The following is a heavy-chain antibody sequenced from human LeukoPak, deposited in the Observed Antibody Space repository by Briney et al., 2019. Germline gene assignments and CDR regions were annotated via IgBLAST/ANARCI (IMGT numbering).Heavy chain of an antibody. V-gene: IGHV4-59*08. CDR3: VRHFPETRRDEQPFDY. CDR2: IYDSGST. Sequence: SETLSLTCTVSGGSISSYYWSWIRQPPGKGLGWIGYIYDSGSTNYNPSLKSRVTISVDTSKNHFSLRLSSVTAADTAIYYCVRHFPETRRDEQPFDYWGQGTLVTVSS. D-gene: IGHD6-13*01. CDR1: GGSISSYY. J-gene: IGHJ4*02.